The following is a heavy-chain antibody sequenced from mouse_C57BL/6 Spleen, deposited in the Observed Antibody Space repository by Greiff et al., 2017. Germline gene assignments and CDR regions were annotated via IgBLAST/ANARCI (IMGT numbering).Heavy chain of an antibody. Sequence: QVQLQQSGAELARPGASVKLSCKASGYTFTSYGISWVKQRTGQGLEWIGEIYPRSGNTYYNEKFKGKATLTADKSSSTAYMELRSLTSEASAVYFCAREEAAQATGYFDYWGQGTTLTVSS. CDR1: GYTFTSYG. CDR2: IYPRSGNT. V-gene: IGHV1-81*01. CDR3: AREEAAQATGYFDY. D-gene: IGHD3-2*02. J-gene: IGHJ2*01.